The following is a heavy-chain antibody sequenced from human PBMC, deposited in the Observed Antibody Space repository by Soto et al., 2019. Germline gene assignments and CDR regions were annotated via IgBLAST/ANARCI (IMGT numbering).Heavy chain of an antibody. CDR3: ARALGSSRWPYYYGMDV. V-gene: IGHV1-2*04. D-gene: IGHD6-13*01. J-gene: IGHJ6*02. CDR1: GYTFTGYY. CDR2: INPNSGGT. Sequence: ASVKVSCKASGYTFTGYYMHWVRQAPGQGLEWMGWINPNSGGTNYAQKFQGWVTMTRDTSISTAYMELSRLRSDDTAVYYCARALGSSRWPYYYGMDVWGQGTTVPVYS.